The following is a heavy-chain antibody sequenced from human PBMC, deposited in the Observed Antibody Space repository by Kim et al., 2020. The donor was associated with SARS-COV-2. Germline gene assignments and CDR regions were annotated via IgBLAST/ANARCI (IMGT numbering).Heavy chain of an antibody. Sequence: GGSLRLSCAASGFTFTSYAIHWVRQAPGKGLEWVAAISYDGSYKYYADSVKGRFTISRDNSKNTLYLQMNSLRAEDTAVYYCARGMGSYYYGMDVWGQGT. CDR2: ISYDGSYK. V-gene: IGHV3-30*04. D-gene: IGHD3-10*01. CDR1: GFTFTSYA. CDR3: ARGMGSYYYGMDV. J-gene: IGHJ6*02.